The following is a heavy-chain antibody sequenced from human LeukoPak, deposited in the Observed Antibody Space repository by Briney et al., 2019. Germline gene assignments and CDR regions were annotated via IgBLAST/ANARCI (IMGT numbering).Heavy chain of an antibody. D-gene: IGHD4-17*01. CDR3: TRDDYGDYVRAFDI. Sequence: SETLSLTCTVSGGSISSYYWSWIRQPPGKGLEWIGYIYYSGSTNYNPSLKSRVTISVDTSKNQFSLKLSSVTASDTAVSYCTRDDYGDYVRAFDIWGHGTMVTVSS. V-gene: IGHV4-59*01. CDR1: GGSISSYY. J-gene: IGHJ3*02. CDR2: IYYSGST.